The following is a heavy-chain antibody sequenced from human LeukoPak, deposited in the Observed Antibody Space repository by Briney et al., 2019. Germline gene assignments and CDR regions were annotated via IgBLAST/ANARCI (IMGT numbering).Heavy chain of an antibody. D-gene: IGHD2-15*01. J-gene: IGHJ4*02. CDR2: VTTSGGTT. Sequence: PGGSLRLSCAASGFTFSSYVMSWVRQAPGKGLEWVSAVTTSGGTTYYADSVKGRFTISRDNSKNTLYLQMNSLRAEDTAVYYCARDWEYCSGGSCYPHYYFDYWGQGTLVTVSS. V-gene: IGHV3-23*01. CDR1: GFTFSSYV. CDR3: ARDWEYCSGGSCYPHYYFDY.